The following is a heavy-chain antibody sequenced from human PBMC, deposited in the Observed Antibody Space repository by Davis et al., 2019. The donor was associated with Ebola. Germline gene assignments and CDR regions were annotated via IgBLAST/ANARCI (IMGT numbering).Heavy chain of an antibody. CDR2: IYYSGST. J-gene: IGHJ4*02. D-gene: IGHD1-26*01. V-gene: IGHV4-61*08. CDR1: GGSISSGGYY. CDR3: ARRTATRWDFYY. Sequence: MPSETLSLTCTVSGGSISSGGYYWSWIRQHPGKGLEWIGYIYYSGSTNYNPSFKSRVTISVDTSKNQFSLKVSSVTAADTAVYYCARRTATRWDFYYWGQGTLVTVSS.